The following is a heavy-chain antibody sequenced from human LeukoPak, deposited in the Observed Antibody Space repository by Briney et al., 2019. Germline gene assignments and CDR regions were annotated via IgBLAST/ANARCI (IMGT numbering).Heavy chain of an antibody. CDR2: ISGSGGST. D-gene: IGHD3-10*01. Sequence: GGSLRLSCAASGFTFSSYAMSWVRQAPGKGLEWVSAISGSGGSTYYADSVKGRFTISRDNSKNTLYLQMNSLRAEDTAVYYCAKYSALFTMVRGVPFNWGQGTLVTVSS. J-gene: IGHJ4*02. CDR3: AKYSALFTMVRGVPFN. CDR1: GFTFSSYA. V-gene: IGHV3-23*01.